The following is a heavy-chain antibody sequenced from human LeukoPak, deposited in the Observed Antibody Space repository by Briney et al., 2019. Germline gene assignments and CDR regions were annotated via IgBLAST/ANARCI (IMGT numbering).Heavy chain of an antibody. CDR1: TGTFSSYA. CDR3: ARGSQDSSGYYYVGFDY. V-gene: IGHV1-69*05. CDR2: IIPIFGTA. Sequence: SVKVSCKASTGTFSSYAISWVRQAPGQGLEWMGGIIPIFGTANYAQKFQGRVTITTDESTSTAYMELSSLRSEDTAVYYCARGSQDSSGYYYVGFDYWGQGTLVTVYS. J-gene: IGHJ4*02. D-gene: IGHD3-22*01.